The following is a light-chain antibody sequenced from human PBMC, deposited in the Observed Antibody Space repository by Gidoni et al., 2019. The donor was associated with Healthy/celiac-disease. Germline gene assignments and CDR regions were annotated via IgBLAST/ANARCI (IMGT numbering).Light chain of an antibody. J-gene: IGKJ2*01. CDR1: QGISSY. Sequence: AIRITQPPSSLSASTGDRVTITCRPSQGISSYLAWYQQKPGKAPKLLIYAASTLQSGVPSRFSGSGSGTDFTLTISCLQSEDFATYYCQQYYSYPYTFGQGTKLEIK. CDR3: QQYYSYPYT. V-gene: IGKV1-8*01. CDR2: AAS.